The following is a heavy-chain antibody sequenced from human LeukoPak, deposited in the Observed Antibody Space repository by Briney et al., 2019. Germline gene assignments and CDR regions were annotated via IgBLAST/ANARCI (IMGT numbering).Heavy chain of an antibody. CDR2: ISAYNGNT. CDR3: ARRIAAAGGWFDP. V-gene: IGHV1-18*01. CDR1: GYTFTIYG. J-gene: IGHJ5*02. D-gene: IGHD6-13*01. Sequence: GASVTVSFKASGYTFTIYGISWVRQAPGQGLEWMGWISAYNGNTNYAQKLQGRVTMTTDTSTSTAYMELRSLRSDDTAVYYCARRIAAAGGWFDPWGQGTLVTVSS.